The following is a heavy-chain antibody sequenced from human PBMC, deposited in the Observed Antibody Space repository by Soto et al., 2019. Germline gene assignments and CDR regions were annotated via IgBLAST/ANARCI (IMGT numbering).Heavy chain of an antibody. J-gene: IGHJ5*02. CDR1: GGSISSYY. V-gene: IGHV4-59*01. D-gene: IGHD1-1*01. CDR3: ARAGDWNPAWFDP. Sequence: TSETLSLTCTVSGGSISSYYWSWIRQPPGKGLEWIGYIYYSGSTNYNPSLKSRVTISVNXXXXXFXLXLXXXTAAXPAVNYCARAGDWNPAWFDPWGQGTLVTVSS. CDR2: IYYSGST.